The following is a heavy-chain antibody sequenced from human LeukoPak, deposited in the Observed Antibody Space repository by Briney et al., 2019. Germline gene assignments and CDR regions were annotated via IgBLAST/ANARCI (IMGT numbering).Heavy chain of an antibody. D-gene: IGHD1-7*01. CDR3: ARXYXVGWNYYFXL. J-gene: IGHJ2*01. Sequence: PSETLSLTCTVSGYSISSGYDWGWIRQPPGKGLEWIGSIYYRRTTYYNPSLKSRVTVSIDTSKNHFSLRLSSTTAADTAVYYCARXYXVGWNYYFXLWGRGTLVTVSS. CDR2: IYYRRTT. CDR1: GYSISSGYD. V-gene: IGHV4-38-2*02.